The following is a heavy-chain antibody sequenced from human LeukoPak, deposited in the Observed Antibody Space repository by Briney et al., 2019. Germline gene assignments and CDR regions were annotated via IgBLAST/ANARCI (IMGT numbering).Heavy chain of an antibody. J-gene: IGHJ4*02. V-gene: IGHV3-74*01. CDR1: GFTFSSYW. CDR2: INSDGSST. D-gene: IGHD4-23*01. CDR3: ARTSSDYGGFDY. Sequence: PGGSLRLSCAASGFTFSSYWMHWVRQAPGKGLVWVSRINSDGSSTSYADSVKGRFTISRDNAKNSLYLQMNSLRAEDTALYYCARTSSDYGGFDYWGQGTLVTVSS.